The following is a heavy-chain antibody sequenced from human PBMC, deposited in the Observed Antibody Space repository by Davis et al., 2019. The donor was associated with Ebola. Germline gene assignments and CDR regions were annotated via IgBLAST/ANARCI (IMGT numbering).Heavy chain of an antibody. CDR3: ARDRDRSTSPSQPRNNYYYMDV. D-gene: IGHD2-2*01. Sequence: ASVTVSCQASGYTFTIYYMHWLRQAPGQGLEWMGIINPNSGGTNYAQKFQGRVTMTRDTSISTAYMELSSLRSEDTAVYYCARDRDRSTSPSQPRNNYYYMDVWGKGTTVTVSS. CDR1: GYTFTIYY. CDR2: INPNSGGT. V-gene: IGHV1-2*02. J-gene: IGHJ6*03.